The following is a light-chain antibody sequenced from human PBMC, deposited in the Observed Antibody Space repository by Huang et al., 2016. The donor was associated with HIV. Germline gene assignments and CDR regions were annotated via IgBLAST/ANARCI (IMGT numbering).Light chain of an antibody. CDR1: QNIRKY. Sequence: DIQMTQSPSSLSASVGVRVTITCRASQNIRKYLNWYQQKPGKAPKLLIFGASSLQSGVQSRFSGSVSGTDVTLTISSLQPEDYATYYCQQSYSTLRFTFGPGTKVDI. CDR2: GAS. J-gene: IGKJ3*01. CDR3: QQSYSTLRFT. V-gene: IGKV1-39*01.